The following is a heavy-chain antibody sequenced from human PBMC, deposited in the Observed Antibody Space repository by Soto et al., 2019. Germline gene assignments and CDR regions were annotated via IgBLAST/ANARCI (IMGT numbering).Heavy chain of an antibody. Sequence: QVQLVQSGAEVKKPGASVKVSCKVSGYTLSELSIHWVRQAPGKGLEWMGGFDPEEDETIYAQKFHGRVTMTGDTSTDTAYLELSSLTSGDTAVYYCAASQYDYPVWRDPWGQGTLVTVSS. J-gene: IGHJ5*02. D-gene: IGHD4-17*01. CDR2: FDPEEDET. CDR3: AASQYDYPVWRDP. V-gene: IGHV1-24*01. CDR1: GYTLSELS.